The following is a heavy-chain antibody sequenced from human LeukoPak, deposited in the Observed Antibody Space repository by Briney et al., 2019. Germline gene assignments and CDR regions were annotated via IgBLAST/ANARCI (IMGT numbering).Heavy chain of an antibody. Sequence: IGYIYYSGRSYYNPSLKSRVTISVDTSKNHFSLKLSSVTAADTAVYYCARKPYSYGSPFDYWGQGTLVTVSS. D-gene: IGHD3-10*01. CDR3: ARKPYSYGSPFDY. V-gene: IGHV4-31*02. J-gene: IGHJ4*02. CDR2: IYYSGRS.